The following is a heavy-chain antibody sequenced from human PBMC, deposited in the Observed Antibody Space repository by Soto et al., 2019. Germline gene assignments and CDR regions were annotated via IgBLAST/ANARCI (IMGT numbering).Heavy chain of an antibody. CDR2: IMKDGGEK. Sequence: GGSLRLSCAASGFTFSGYWMGWVRQAPGKGLEWVASIMKDGGEKKYVDSVRGRFTISRDNAENSVYLEMDSLRAEDTALYYCARDVDADFRTDFDYWGRGTLVTVSS. V-gene: IGHV3-7*03. J-gene: IGHJ4*02. D-gene: IGHD4-17*01. CDR3: ARDVDADFRTDFDY. CDR1: GFTFSGYW.